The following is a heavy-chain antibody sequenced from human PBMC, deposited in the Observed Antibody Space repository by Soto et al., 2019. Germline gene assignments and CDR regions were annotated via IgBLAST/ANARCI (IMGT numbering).Heavy chain of an antibody. CDR2: MNPNSGNT. CDR1: GYTFTSYD. J-gene: IGHJ5*02. Sequence: QVQLVQSGAEVKKPGASVKVSCKASGYTFTSYDINWVRQATGQGLEWMGWMNPNSGNTAYAQKFLGRVTMTRNTAISTAYMALSRLRSEDTAVYYFAGERTRGFDPWGQGTLVTVSS. V-gene: IGHV1-8*01. CDR3: AGERTRGFDP.